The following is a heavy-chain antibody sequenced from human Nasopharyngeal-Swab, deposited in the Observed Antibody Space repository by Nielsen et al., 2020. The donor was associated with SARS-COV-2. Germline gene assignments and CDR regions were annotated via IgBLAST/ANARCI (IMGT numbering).Heavy chain of an antibody. D-gene: IGHD3/OR15-3a*01. V-gene: IGHV4-59*13. CDR1: GGSISSYY. Sequence: SETLSLTCAISGGSISSYYWSWIRQPPGKGLEWIGCIHYSGSTYYNPSLKSRVTMAVDTSNNQFSLKVTSVTAVDTAVYYCAREQRGGDFWTRHYYNGMDVWGQGTTVTVSS. J-gene: IGHJ6*02. CDR2: IHYSGST. CDR3: AREQRGGDFWTRHYYNGMDV.